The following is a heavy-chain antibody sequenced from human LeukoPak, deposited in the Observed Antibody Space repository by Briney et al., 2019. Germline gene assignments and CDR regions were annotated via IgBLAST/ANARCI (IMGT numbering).Heavy chain of an antibody. J-gene: IGHJ5*02. V-gene: IGHV3-23*01. D-gene: IGHD3-10*01. CDR2: ISGSGGST. Sequence: GVLRLSCAASGFTFSSYAMSWVRQAPGKGLEWVSAISGSGGSTYYADSVKGRFTISRDNSKNTLYLQMNSLRAEDTVVYYCAKDRYYYGSGINWFDPWGQGTLVTVSS. CDR1: GFTFSSYA. CDR3: AKDRYYYGSGINWFDP.